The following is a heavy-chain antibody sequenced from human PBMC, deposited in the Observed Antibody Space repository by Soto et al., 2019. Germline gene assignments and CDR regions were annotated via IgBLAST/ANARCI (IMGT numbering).Heavy chain of an antibody. CDR2: IIPIFGTA. V-gene: IGHV1-69*13. D-gene: IGHD2-2*01. CDR1: GGTFSSYA. Sequence: SVKVSCKASGGTFSSYAISWVRQAPGQGLEWMGGIIPIFGTANYAQKFQGRVTITADESTSTAYMELSSLRSEDTAVYYCARVPEMATSCRYYHYVMDVCGQGTTVTGSS. J-gene: IGHJ6*02. CDR3: ARVPEMATSCRYYHYVMDV.